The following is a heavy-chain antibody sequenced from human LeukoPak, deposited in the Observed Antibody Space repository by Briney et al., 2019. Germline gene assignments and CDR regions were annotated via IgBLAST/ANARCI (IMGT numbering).Heavy chain of an antibody. D-gene: IGHD3-10*01. CDR3: ARVLYYYGSGSYPRGY. J-gene: IGHJ4*02. Sequence: ASVKLSCKASGYTFTVYYMHWVRQPPGQGLEWMGCINPKSGGTNYAQKFQGRVTMTRDTSISTADMELSRLRSDDTAVYYCARVLYYYGSGSYPRGYWRQGTLVSVSS. V-gene: IGHV1-2*02. CDR2: INPKSGGT. CDR1: GYTFTVYY.